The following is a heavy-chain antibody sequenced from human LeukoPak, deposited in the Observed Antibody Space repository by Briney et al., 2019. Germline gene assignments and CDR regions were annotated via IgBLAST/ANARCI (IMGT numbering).Heavy chain of an antibody. CDR3: AKALGALETGVFDY. V-gene: IGHV3-30*18. D-gene: IGHD7-27*01. Sequence: GGSLRLSCAASGFTFSSYGMHWVRQAPGKGLEWVAVISYDGSNKYYADSVKGRFTISRDNSKNTLYLQVNSLRAEDTAVYYCAKALGALETGVFDYWGQGTLVTVSS. J-gene: IGHJ4*02. CDR1: GFTFSSYG. CDR2: ISYDGSNK.